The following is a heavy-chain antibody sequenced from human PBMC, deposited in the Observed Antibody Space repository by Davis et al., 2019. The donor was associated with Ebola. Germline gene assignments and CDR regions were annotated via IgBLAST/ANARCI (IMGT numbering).Heavy chain of an antibody. V-gene: IGHV4-34*01. Sequence: SEPLSLTCAVHGGSFRGYYWSWIRQPPGKGLEWIGEINHSGSTNYNPSLKSRVTISVDTSKNQFPLKLSSVTAADTAVYYCARVGSSSGIDYWGQGTLVTVSS. CDR1: GGSFRGYY. D-gene: IGHD6-6*01. CDR3: ARVGSSSGIDY. CDR2: INHSGST. J-gene: IGHJ4*02.